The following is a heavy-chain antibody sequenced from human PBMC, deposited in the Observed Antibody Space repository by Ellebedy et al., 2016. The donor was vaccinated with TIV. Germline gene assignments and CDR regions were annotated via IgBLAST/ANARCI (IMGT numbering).Heavy chain of an antibody. CDR2: INHSGST. CDR1: GGSFSGYY. Sequence: GSLRLXCTVYGGSFSGYYWSWIRQPPGKGLEWIGEINHSGSTNYNPSLKSRVTISVDTSKNQFSLKLSSVTAADTAVYYCARGGYSSTTLDYYMDVWGKGTTVTVSS. J-gene: IGHJ6*03. CDR3: ARGGYSSTTLDYYMDV. V-gene: IGHV4-34*01. D-gene: IGHD6-19*01.